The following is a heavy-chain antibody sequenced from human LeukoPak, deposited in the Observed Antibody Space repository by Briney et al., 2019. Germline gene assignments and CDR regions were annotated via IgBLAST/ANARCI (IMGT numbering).Heavy chain of an antibody. D-gene: IGHD2-2*01. V-gene: IGHV1-2*02. CDR2: INPNSGGT. Sequence: ASVKVSCKASGYTFTGYCMHWVRQAPGQGLEWMGWINPNSGGTNYAQKFQGRVTMTRDTSISTAYMELSRLRSDDTAVYYCARDRVVVVPAATRPSWFDPWGQGTLVTVSS. CDR1: GYTFTGYC. CDR3: ARDRVVVVPAATRPSWFDP. J-gene: IGHJ5*02.